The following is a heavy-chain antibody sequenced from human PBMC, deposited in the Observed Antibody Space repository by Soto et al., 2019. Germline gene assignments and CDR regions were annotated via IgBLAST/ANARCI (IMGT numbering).Heavy chain of an antibody. V-gene: IGHV1-69*13. Sequence: VASVQVSCKASGGTFSSYAISWVRQAPGQGLEWMGGIIPIFGTANYAQKFQGRVTITADESTSTAYMELSSLRSEDTAVYYCARLVFYDSSGYYYYYGMDVWGQGTTVTVSS. D-gene: IGHD3-22*01. CDR1: GGTFSSYA. CDR3: ARLVFYDSSGYYYYYGMDV. J-gene: IGHJ6*01. CDR2: IIPIFGTA.